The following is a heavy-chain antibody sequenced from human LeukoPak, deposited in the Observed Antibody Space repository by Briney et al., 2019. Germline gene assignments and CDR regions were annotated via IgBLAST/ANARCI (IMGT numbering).Heavy chain of an antibody. Sequence: GGSLRLSCAASGFTFSSYALSWDRQAPGKGLEWVSAISSSGGNTYYADSVKGRFTISRDNSKNTLYLQMNSLRAEDTAVYYCAQVVVAAGVNYWGQGTLVTVSS. CDR1: GFTFSSYA. V-gene: IGHV3-23*01. J-gene: IGHJ4*02. CDR2: ISSSGGNT. CDR3: AQVVVAAGVNY. D-gene: IGHD6-13*01.